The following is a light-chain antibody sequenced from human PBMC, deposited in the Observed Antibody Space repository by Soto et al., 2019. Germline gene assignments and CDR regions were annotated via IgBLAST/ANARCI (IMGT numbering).Light chain of an antibody. CDR2: KAS. J-gene: IGKJ4*01. CDR1: QSISSW. CDR3: QQYKSYPVT. Sequence: DIQMTQSPSTLSASVGDRVTITCRASQSISSWLAWYQQKPGKAPNFLIYKASSLESGVPSRFSGSGSGTEFTLTISSLQPYDFATYYCQQYKSYPVTFGGGTKVEIK. V-gene: IGKV1-5*03.